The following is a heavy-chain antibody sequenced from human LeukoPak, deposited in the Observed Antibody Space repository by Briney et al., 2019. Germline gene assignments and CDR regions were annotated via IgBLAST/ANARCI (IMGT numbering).Heavy chain of an antibody. V-gene: IGHV3-74*01. D-gene: IGHD1-26*01. Sequence: GGSLRLSCAASRFTFSTYWMHWVRQAPGKGLVWVSRINSDGSSTGYADSVKGRFSISRDNSKNTLYLQMNSLRAEDTAVYYCTKHSGSYYFDYWGQGTLVTVSS. CDR1: RFTFSTYW. CDR3: TKHSGSYYFDY. J-gene: IGHJ4*02. CDR2: INSDGSST.